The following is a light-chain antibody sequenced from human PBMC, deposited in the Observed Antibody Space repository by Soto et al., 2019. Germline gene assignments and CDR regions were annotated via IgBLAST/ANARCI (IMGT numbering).Light chain of an antibody. V-gene: IGKV1-27*01. CDR3: QKYNSGPLT. CDR2: SAS. J-gene: IGKJ4*01. Sequence: DVQMTQSPSSLSASVGDRVTITCRASQGISSFLAWYQQIPGKVPRLLIYSASTLQSGVPSRFSGSGSGTDCTLTISSLQPEDVAMYYCQKYNSGPLTLGGGTKVDIK. CDR1: QGISSF.